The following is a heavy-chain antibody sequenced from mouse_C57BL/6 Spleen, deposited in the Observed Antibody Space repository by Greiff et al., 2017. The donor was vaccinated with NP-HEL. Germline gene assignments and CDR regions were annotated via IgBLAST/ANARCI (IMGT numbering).Heavy chain of an antibody. CDR3: AFSSYYYAMDY. Sequence: EVKVEESGGGLVKPGGSLKLSCAASGFTFSDYGMHWVRQAPEKGLEWVAYISSGSSTIYYADTVKGRFTISRDNAKNTLFLQMTSLRSEDTAMYYCAFSSYYYAMDYWGQGTSVTVSS. V-gene: IGHV5-17*01. J-gene: IGHJ4*01. D-gene: IGHD1-1*01. CDR2: ISSGSSTI. CDR1: GFTFSDYG.